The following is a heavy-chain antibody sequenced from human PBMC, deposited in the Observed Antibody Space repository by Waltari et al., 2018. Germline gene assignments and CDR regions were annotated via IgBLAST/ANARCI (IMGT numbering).Heavy chain of an antibody. Sequence: EVKLLESGGGLVQPGGSLRVTCAASGTTFSRYDMSWVRQAPGKGLEWVSAISGSGGSTYYADSVKGRFTISRDNSKNTLYLQMNSLRAEDTAVYYCAKGTRIPYLQHWGQGTLVTVSS. CDR1: GTTFSRYD. CDR2: ISGSGGST. J-gene: IGHJ1*01. CDR3: AKGTRIPYLQH. D-gene: IGHD2-2*01. V-gene: IGHV3-23*01.